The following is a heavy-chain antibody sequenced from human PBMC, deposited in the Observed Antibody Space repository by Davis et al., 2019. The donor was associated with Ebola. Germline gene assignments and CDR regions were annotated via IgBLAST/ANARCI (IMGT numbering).Heavy chain of an antibody. Sequence: GESLKISCAASGFSVSDKYMSWVRQAPGKGLEWVSVIYRDGRMYHADSVKGRFTISRDNAKNSLYLQLDSLRAEDTAVYYYARPSSSWSSVMYFDLWGRGTLVTVSS. CDR2: IYRDGRM. D-gene: IGHD6-13*01. CDR1: GFSVSDKY. J-gene: IGHJ2*01. CDR3: ARPSSSWSSVMYFDL. V-gene: IGHV3-66*01.